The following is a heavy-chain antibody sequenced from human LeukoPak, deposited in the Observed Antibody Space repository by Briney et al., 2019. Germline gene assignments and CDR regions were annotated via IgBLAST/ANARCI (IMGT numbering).Heavy chain of an antibody. Sequence: ASVKVSCKASGYTFTGYYMHWVRQAPGQGLEWMGWINPNSGGTNYAQKFQGRVTMTRDTSISTAYMELTRLRSDDTAVYYCATGIVATTASDYWGQGTLVTVSS. J-gene: IGHJ4*02. CDR2: INPNSGGT. V-gene: IGHV1-2*02. D-gene: IGHD5-12*01. CDR1: GYTFTGYY. CDR3: ATGIVATTASDY.